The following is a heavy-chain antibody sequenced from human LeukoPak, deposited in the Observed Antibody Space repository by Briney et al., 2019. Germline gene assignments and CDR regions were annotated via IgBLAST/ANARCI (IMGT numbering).Heavy chain of an antibody. J-gene: IGHJ4*02. CDR1: GYSFTNYY. Sequence: ASVKVSCKASGYSFTNYYMHWARQALGQGLEWMGIIHSGGGSTTYAQKFQGRVTMTRDTSTSTVYMELSSLRSEDTAVYYCARDGTHHSWDYWGQGTLVTVSS. V-gene: IGHV1-46*01. CDR3: ARDGTHHSWDY. D-gene: IGHD1-1*01. CDR2: IHSGGGST.